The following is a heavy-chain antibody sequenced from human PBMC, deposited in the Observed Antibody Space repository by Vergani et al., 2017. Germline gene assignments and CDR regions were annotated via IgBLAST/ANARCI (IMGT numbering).Heavy chain of an antibody. CDR1: GVPIGSNSYY. D-gene: IGHD6-19*01. Sequence: QLQLQELGPGLVKPSETLSLTCTVSGVPIGSNSYYWGWIRQPPGKGLEWIGTIYYTGTTYYNQAHKSRLTISVDTSKNQFSQNLTSVTAADTAVYCCTRHERSGWAGYFQRWGQGGLVTASS. CDR2: IYYTGTT. V-gene: IGHV4-39*01. CDR3: TRHERSGWAGYFQR. J-gene: IGHJ1*01.